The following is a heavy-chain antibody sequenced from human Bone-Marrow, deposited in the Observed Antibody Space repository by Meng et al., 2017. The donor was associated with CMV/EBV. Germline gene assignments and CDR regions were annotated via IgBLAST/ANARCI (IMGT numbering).Heavy chain of an antibody. Sequence: GESLKISCAASGFTFSSYSMNWVRQAPGKGLEWVSSISSSSSYIYYADSVKGRFTISRDNAKNSLYLQMNSLRAEDTAVYYCAREGGSSTSDGAGAFDIWGQGTMVTVSS. CDR2: ISSSSSYI. D-gene: IGHD2-2*01. CDR3: AREGGSSTSDGAGAFDI. V-gene: IGHV3-21*04. CDR1: GFTFSSYS. J-gene: IGHJ3*02.